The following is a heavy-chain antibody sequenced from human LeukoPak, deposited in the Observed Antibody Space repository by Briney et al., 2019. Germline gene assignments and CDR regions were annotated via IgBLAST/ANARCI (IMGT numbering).Heavy chain of an antibody. V-gene: IGHV3-23*01. D-gene: IGHD5-18*01. CDR1: GFTFSSYA. Sequence: GGSLRLSCAASGFTFSSYAMSWVRQAPGKGLEWVSGISDSGGSTYYADSVKGRFTISRDKSKNTVYLQMNSLRVEDTALYYCAKVGGGGYSYASYFDYWGQGTLVTVSS. CDR2: ISDSGGST. J-gene: IGHJ4*02. CDR3: AKVGGGGYSYASYFDY.